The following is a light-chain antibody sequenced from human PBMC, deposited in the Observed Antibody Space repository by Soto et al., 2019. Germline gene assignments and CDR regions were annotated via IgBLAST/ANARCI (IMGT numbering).Light chain of an antibody. Sequence: EIVMTQSPATLSLSAGERATLSWRSSQSVSSKLAWYQQKSGQAPRLLVYGASIRAIGIPARFSGSGSGTELILTISSLQSEDFAVYYCQQYNNWPPWTFGQGTKVDI. J-gene: IGKJ1*01. CDR1: QSVSSK. CDR2: GAS. CDR3: QQYNNWPPWT. V-gene: IGKV3-15*01.